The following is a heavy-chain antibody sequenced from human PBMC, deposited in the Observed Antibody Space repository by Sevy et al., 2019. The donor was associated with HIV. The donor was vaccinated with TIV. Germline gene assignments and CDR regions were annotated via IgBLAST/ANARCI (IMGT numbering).Heavy chain of an antibody. CDR3: AKDINRGCDGVNCYSDCYYFYGLDV. CDR1: GFPFNGHA. Sequence: GGSLRLSCAASGFPFNGHAMHWVRQVPGKGLEWVSGVSWNSRYMGYADSVKGRFTSSRDNARHFLYLEMNSLRPDDTALYYCAKDINRGCDGVNCYSDCYYFYGLDVWGQGPMVTVSS. J-gene: IGHJ6*02. D-gene: IGHD2-21*01. V-gene: IGHV3-9*01. CDR2: VSWNSRYM.